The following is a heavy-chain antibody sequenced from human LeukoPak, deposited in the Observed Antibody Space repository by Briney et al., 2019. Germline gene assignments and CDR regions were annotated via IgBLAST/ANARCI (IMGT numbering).Heavy chain of an antibody. V-gene: IGHV4-61*01. CDR2: IYYSGST. CDR1: GGSISSGSYY. CDR3: AREGYCSSTSCYYMEV. Sequence: SETLSLTCSVSGGSISSGSYYWNWIRQPPGKGLEWVGYIYYSGSTNYNPSLKSRVTISVDTSKNQFSLKLSSVTAADTAVYYCAREGYCSSTSCYYMEVWGKGTTVTVSS. D-gene: IGHD2-2*01. J-gene: IGHJ6*03.